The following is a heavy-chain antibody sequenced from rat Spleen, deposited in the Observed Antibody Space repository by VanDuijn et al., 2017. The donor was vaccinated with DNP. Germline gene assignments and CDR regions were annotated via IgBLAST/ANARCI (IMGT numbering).Heavy chain of an antibody. Sequence: EVQLVESGGGLVQPGRSLKLSCAASGFTFSNYGMAWVRQAPKKGLEWVATISPSGGSTYYRDSVKGRFTISRDNAKSTLYLQMDSLRSEDTATYYCTTGGSYYDGSYYYADYWGQGVMVTVSS. CDR1: GFTFSNYG. CDR3: TTGGSYYDGSYYYADY. D-gene: IGHD1-12*02. V-gene: IGHV5-27*01. CDR2: ISPSGGST. J-gene: IGHJ2*01.